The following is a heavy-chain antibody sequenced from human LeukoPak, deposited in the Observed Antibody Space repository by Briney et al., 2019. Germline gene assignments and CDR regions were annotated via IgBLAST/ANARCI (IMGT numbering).Heavy chain of an antibody. CDR3: AREPPRTYGPGSFYTAVDPLDS. D-gene: IGHD3-10*01. J-gene: IGHJ5*01. CDR2: ISDDGSKI. CDR1: GSTFSNDA. Sequence: PGGSLRLSCAASGSTFSNDAMHWVRQAPGKGLEWVAVISDDGSKIYYADSVKGRFTIARDNSNNPLYLQISSLRQDDTAVYFCAREPPRTYGPGSFYTAVDPLDSWGHGTLVTVSS. V-gene: IGHV3-30-3*01.